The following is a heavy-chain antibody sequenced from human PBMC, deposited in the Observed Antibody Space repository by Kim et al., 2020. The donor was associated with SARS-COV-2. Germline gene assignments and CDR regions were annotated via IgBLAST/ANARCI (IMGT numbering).Heavy chain of an antibody. Sequence: GGSLRLSCAASGFTFSSCAMSWVRQAPGKGLEWVSYISSLSYVTKYADSVKGRFIISRDNSKNTVYLQMNSLRADDTAVYFCAKGDDSTGYYNWLDSWG. J-gene: IGHJ5*01. CDR2: ISSLSYVT. V-gene: IGHV3-23*01. CDR1: GFTFSSCA. CDR3: AKGDDSTGYYNWLDS. D-gene: IGHD3-9*01.